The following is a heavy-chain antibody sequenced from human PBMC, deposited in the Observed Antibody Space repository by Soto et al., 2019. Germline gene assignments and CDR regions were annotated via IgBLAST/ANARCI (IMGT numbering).Heavy chain of an antibody. Sequence: GASVKVSCTASGYTFTSYYRRWVRQAPGQGLEWMGIINPSGGSTTYAQKFQGRVTMTRDTSTSTVYMELSSLRSEDTAVYHCTRAPSYGAFDIWGQGTMVTVSS. CDR2: INPSGGST. J-gene: IGHJ3*02. CDR1: GYTFTSYY. V-gene: IGHV1-46*03. CDR3: TRAPSYGAFDI. D-gene: IGHD4-17*01.